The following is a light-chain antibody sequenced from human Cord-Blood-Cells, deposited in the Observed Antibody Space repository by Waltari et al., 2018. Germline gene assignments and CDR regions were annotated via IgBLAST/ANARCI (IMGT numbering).Light chain of an antibody. Sequence: DIQMTQSPSTLAASVGDRVTITCRASQSISSWLAWYQQKPGKAPKLLIYKASSLASGVPSRFSGSGSGTEFTLTISSLQPDYFATYYCQQYNSYSTFGQGTKVEIK. CDR3: QQYNSYST. CDR2: KAS. V-gene: IGKV1-5*03. J-gene: IGKJ1*01. CDR1: QSISSW.